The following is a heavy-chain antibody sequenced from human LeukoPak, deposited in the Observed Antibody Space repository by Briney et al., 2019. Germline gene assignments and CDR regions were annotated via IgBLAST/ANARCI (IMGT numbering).Heavy chain of an antibody. J-gene: IGHJ5*02. CDR3: ARSQGYCSGGSCLQGDWFDP. CDR2: IYPSDSDT. D-gene: IGHD2-15*01. Sequence: PGESLKISCKGSGYRFTSYWIGWVRQMPGKGLEWMGIIYPSDSDTRYSPSFQGQVSISADKSISTAYLQWGSLKASDTAMYYCARSQGYCSGGSCLQGDWFDPWGQGTLVTVSS. V-gene: IGHV5-51*01. CDR1: GYRFTSYW.